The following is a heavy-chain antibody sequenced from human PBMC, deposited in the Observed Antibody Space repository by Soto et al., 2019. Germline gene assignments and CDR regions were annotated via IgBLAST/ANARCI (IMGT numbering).Heavy chain of an antibody. Sequence: QLQLQESGPGLVKPSETLSLTCTVSGGSISSGSYYWGWVRQPPGKWLEWIGSIYYSGNAYYNPSLKSRVAVSVDTSKNQVSLKVTSVTATDTAVYYCARHKDTSSRYLLPDFWGQGTLVTVSS. CDR2: IYYSGNA. J-gene: IGHJ4*02. D-gene: IGHD6-13*01. CDR3: ARHKDTSSRYLLPDF. CDR1: GGSISSGSYY. V-gene: IGHV4-39*01.